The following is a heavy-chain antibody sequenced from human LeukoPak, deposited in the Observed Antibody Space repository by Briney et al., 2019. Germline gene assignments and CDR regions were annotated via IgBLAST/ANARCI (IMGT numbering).Heavy chain of an antibody. Sequence: PSQTLSLTCTVSGGSISSGSYYGSWIRQPAGKGLEWIGRIYTSGSTNYNPSLKSRVTISVDTSKNQFSLKLSSVTAADTAVYYCARGGWNKFDYWGQGTLVTVSS. J-gene: IGHJ4*02. CDR2: IYTSGST. V-gene: IGHV4-61*02. CDR3: ARGGWNKFDY. D-gene: IGHD3-22*01. CDR1: GGSISSGSYY.